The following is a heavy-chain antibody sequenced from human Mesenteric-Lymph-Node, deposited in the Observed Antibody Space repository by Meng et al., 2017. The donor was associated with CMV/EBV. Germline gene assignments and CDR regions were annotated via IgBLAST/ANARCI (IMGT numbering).Heavy chain of an antibody. D-gene: IGHD3-22*01. J-gene: IGHJ4*02. CDR3: AKDFDYYDSSGYYYDY. Sequence: ETLSLTCAAYGWSFSGYSWSWIRQPPGKGLEWVSAISGSGGSTYYADSVKGRFTISRDNSKNTLYLQMNSLRAEDTAVYYCAKDFDYYDSSGYYYDYWGQGTLVTVSS. CDR2: ISGSGGST. CDR1: GWSFSGYS. V-gene: IGHV3-23*01.